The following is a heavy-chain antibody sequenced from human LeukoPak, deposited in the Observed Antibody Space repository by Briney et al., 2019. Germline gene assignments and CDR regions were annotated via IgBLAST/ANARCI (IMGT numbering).Heavy chain of an antibody. CDR1: GGSIISNNYY. D-gene: IGHD1-26*01. V-gene: IGHV4-39*01. CDR3: ARRTTGSFDAFDI. Sequence: SETLSLTCTVSGGSIISNNYYWGWIRQPPGKGPEWIGSIYYSGNAYYNPSLKSRVTISVDTSKNRFSLKLNSVTAADTAVYYCARRTTGSFDAFDIWGQGTMVTVSS. CDR2: IYYSGNA. J-gene: IGHJ3*02.